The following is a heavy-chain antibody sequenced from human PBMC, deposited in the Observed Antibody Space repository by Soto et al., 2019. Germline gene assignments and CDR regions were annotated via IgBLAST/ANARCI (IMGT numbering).Heavy chain of an antibody. Sequence: QVHLVQSGAEVKKPGASVRVSCKASGYSFTGNSMHWVRQAPGQGLEWMGWINPNNGGTNYAQRFRGWVNMTRDTSVSTAYMDLNRLKSDDTVVYYCVIQLSGVGYWGQGTLVTVSS. D-gene: IGHD1-1*01. CDR2: INPNNGGT. CDR1: GYSFTGNS. J-gene: IGHJ4*02. V-gene: IGHV1-2*04. CDR3: VIQLSGVGY.